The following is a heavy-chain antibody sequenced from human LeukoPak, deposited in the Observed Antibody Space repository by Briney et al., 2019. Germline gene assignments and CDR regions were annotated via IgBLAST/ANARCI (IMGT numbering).Heavy chain of an antibody. CDR1: GFTFSNYA. V-gene: IGHV3-23*01. Sequence: GGSLRLSCAASGFTFSNYAMSWVRQAPGKGLEWVSVITGSGGLTYHADSVEGRFTISRDNSKNTLYLQMNSLRAEDTAVYYCARGGRDCDHWGQGTLVTVSS. D-gene: IGHD3-10*01. CDR3: ARGGRDCDH. J-gene: IGHJ4*02. CDR2: ITGSGGLT.